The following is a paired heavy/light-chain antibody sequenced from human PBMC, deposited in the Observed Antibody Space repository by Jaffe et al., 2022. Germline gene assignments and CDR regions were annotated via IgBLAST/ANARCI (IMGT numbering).Heavy chain of an antibody. Sequence: QITLRESGPTLVKPTQTLTLTCTFSGFSLSTRGVGVGWIRQPPGKALEWLALIYWDDDKRYSPSLRSRLTVTKNTSKTRVLLTLTNMDPVDTATYYCAHTLTMVGGLLIKNDAFDIWGQGTMVTVSS. D-gene: IGHD3-10*01. V-gene: IGHV2-5*02. CDR3: AHTLTMVGGLLIKNDAFDI. J-gene: IGHJ3*02. CDR2: IYWDDDK. CDR1: GFSLSTRGVG.
Light chain of an antibody. CDR1: QSLLDSNGYNY. V-gene: IGKV2-28*01. J-gene: IGKJ5*01. Sequence: DIVMTQSPLSLPVTPGEPASISCRSSQSLLDSNGYNYLDWYLQKPGQSPQLLIYLNSNRASGVPDRFSGSGSGTDFTLKISRVEAEDVGVYYCMQALQTPITFGQGTRLEIK. CDR2: LNS. CDR3: MQALQTPIT.